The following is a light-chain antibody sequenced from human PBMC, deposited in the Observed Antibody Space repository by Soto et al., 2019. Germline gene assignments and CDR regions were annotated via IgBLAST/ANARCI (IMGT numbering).Light chain of an antibody. Sequence: QSALTQPASVSGSPGQSITISCTGTSSDVGVYNYVSWYQQHPNKAPKLMIYDVNNRPSGVSNRFSGSKSGNTASLTISGLKAEDEADYYCSSYTSSSTYVFGTGTKVTVL. CDR1: SSDVGVYNY. CDR2: DVN. V-gene: IGLV2-14*01. CDR3: SSYTSSSTYV. J-gene: IGLJ1*01.